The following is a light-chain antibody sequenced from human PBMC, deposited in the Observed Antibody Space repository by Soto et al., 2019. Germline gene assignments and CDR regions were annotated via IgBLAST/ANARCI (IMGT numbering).Light chain of an antibody. Sequence: EIVLTQSPGTLSLSPGERATLSCRASQSVSSAYLAWYQHKPGQPPTLLIYAASSRVTGIPDRFSGSGSGTDFALTISRLVPEDFAVYYCQQYGSSSTWTFGPGTKVEIK. CDR3: QQYGSSSTWT. J-gene: IGKJ1*01. V-gene: IGKV3-20*01. CDR1: QSVSSAY. CDR2: AAS.